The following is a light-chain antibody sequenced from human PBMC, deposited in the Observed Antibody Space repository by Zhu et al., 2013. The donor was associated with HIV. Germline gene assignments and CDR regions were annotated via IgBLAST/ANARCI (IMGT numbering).Light chain of an antibody. Sequence: EIVMTQSPATLSVSPGETATLSCRASQSVRSNLAWYQHKPGQAPRLLIYAASTRATAIPDRFSGSGSGTDFTLTISRLEPEDFAVYYCQQYGTSPITFGQGTRLEI. CDR1: QSVRSN. CDR2: AAS. J-gene: IGKJ5*01. V-gene: IGKV3-20*01. CDR3: QQYGTSPIT.